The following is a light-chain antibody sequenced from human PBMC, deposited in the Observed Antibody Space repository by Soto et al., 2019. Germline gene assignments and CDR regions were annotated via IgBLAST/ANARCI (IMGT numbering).Light chain of an antibody. J-gene: IGKJ2*01. CDR1: QSVASN. CDR2: GAS. CDR3: QQLHNWPPQYT. V-gene: IGKV3-15*01. Sequence: EIVMTQSPASLSVSPGDGATLSCRASQSVASNVAWYQQKPGQGPRLLIHGASTRAVGVPARFSGSGSGTDFTLPISRPQAEGFAVYYFQQLHNWPPQYTFCQGTKLQIK.